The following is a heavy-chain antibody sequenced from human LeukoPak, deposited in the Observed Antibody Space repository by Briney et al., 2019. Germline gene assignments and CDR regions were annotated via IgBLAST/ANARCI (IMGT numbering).Heavy chain of an antibody. CDR1: GFTVSSNY. CDR2: IYSGGST. D-gene: IGHD6-19*01. CDR3: AKTAYSSGWYPDY. V-gene: IGHV3-66*01. Sequence: GGSLRLSCAASGFTVSSNYMSWVRQAPGKGLEWVSVIYSGGSTYYADSVKGRFTISRDNSKNTLYLQMNSLRAEDTAVYYCAKTAYSSGWYPDYWGQGTLVTVSS. J-gene: IGHJ4*02.